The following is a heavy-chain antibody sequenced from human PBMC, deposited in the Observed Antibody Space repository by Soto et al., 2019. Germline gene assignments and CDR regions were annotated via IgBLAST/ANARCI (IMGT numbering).Heavy chain of an antibody. CDR1: GFTFSSYA. D-gene: IGHD3-10*01. CDR3: AKEFKVRGVPPLGYGMDV. V-gene: IGHV3-23*01. J-gene: IGHJ6*02. CDR2: ISGSGGST. Sequence: GGSLKLSCAASGFTFSSYAISWVRQAPGKGLEWVSSISGSGGSTYYADSVKGRFTISRDNSKNTLYLQMNSLRAEDTAVYYCAKEFKVRGVPPLGYGMDVCGQGTTVTVSS.